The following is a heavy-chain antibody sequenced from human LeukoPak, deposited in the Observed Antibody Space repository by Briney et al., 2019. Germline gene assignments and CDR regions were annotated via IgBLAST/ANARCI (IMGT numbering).Heavy chain of an antibody. CDR2: ISGSGGST. CDR3: AKDLIGYSGYDFFDY. CDR1: GNYW. J-gene: IGHJ4*02. V-gene: IGHV3-23*01. D-gene: IGHD5-12*01. Sequence: GGSLRLSCAASGNYWMHWVRQAPGKGLEWVSAISGSGGSTYYADSVKGRFTISRDNSKNTLYLQMNSLRAEDTAVYYCAKDLIGYSGYDFFDYWGQGTLVTVSS.